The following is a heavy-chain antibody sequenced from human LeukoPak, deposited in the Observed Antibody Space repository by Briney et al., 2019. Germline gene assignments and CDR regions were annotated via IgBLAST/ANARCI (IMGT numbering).Heavy chain of an antibody. CDR1: GGSFSGYY. V-gene: IGHV4-34*01. CDR2: INHSGST. J-gene: IGHJ5*02. CDR3: AREEYCSSTSCSYNWFDP. Sequence: SDTLSLTCAVYGGSFSGYYWSWIRQPPGKGLEWIGEINHSGSTNYNPSLKRRVTISVETPKNQFSLQLRSVTAAATAVSYCAREEYCSSTSCSYNWFDPRGQGTMVTVSS. D-gene: IGHD2-2*01.